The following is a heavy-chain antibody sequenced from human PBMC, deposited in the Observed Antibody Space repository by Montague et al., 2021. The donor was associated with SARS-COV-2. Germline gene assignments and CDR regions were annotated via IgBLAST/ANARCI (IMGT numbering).Heavy chain of an antibody. J-gene: IGHJ3*02. V-gene: IGHV4-34*01. CDR1: GGSLSGCY. CDR2: ISHSGST. CDR3: ARFPTSYYYDSKAAPATPDAFDI. Sequence: SETLSLTCAVYGGSLSGCYWSWIRQPPGEGLEWIAEISHSGSTYYNPSLKSRVTISVDTSKNQFSLKLSSVTAADTAVYYCARFPTSYYYDSKAAPATPDAFDIWGQGTMVTVSS. D-gene: IGHD3-22*01.